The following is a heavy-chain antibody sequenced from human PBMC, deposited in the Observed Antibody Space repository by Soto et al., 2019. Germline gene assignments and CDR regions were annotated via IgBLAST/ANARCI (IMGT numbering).Heavy chain of an antibody. D-gene: IGHD2-2*01. CDR3: ARHLSLGYCVSGTCYGLLRWFEP. J-gene: IGHJ5*02. CDR1: GGSINTNTSY. V-gene: IGHV4-39*01. CDR2: VFYSGSP. Sequence: QVQLQESGPGLVRPSETLSLTCSVSGGSINTNTSYWGWIRQPPGKGPEWIGSVFYSGSPHYNPSLKRRLTMSGDTSQNQFSLTLASVTTADTAVYYCARHLSLGYCVSGTCYGLLRWFEPWGQGTLVTVSS.